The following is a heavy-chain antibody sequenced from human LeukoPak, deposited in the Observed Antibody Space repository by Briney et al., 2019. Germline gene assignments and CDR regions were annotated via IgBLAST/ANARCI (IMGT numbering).Heavy chain of an antibody. CDR3: ARLHHTSSWYGLDAFDI. J-gene: IGHJ3*02. CDR2: IYYSGTT. D-gene: IGHD6-13*01. V-gene: IGHV4-39*01. CDR1: GGSISSSSYY. Sequence: SETLSLTCTVSGGSISSSSYYWGWIRQPPGKGLEWIGSIYYSGTTYYNPPLKSRVTISVDTSKKQFSLNLSPVTAADTAVYYCARLHHTSSWYGLDAFDIWGQGTMVTVSS.